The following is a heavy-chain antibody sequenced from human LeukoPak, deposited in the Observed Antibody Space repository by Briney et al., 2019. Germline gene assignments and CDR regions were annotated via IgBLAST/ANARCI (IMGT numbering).Heavy chain of an antibody. CDR2: ISAYNGNT. CDR3: ARDRGNTAMARFASDY. V-gene: IGHV1-18*01. D-gene: IGHD5-18*01. CDR1: GYTFTSYG. J-gene: IGHJ4*02. Sequence: ASVKVSCKASGYTFTSYGISWVRQAPGQGLEWMGWISAYNGNTNYAQKFQGRVTMTTDTSTSTAYMELRSLRSDDTAVYYCARDRGNTAMARFASDYWGQGTLATVSS.